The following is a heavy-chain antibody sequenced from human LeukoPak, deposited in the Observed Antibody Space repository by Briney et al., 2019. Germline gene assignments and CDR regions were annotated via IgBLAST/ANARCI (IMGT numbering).Heavy chain of an antibody. CDR2: IYYSGST. D-gene: IGHD4-11*01. V-gene: IGHV4-39*01. CDR1: GGSISSSSYY. J-gene: IGHJ4*02. CDR3: ATLRDYSLDY. Sequence: PSETLSLTCTVSGGSISSSSYYWGWIRQPPGKGLEWIGSIYYSGSTYYNPSLKSRVTISVDTSKNQFSLKLSSVTAADTAVYYCATLRDYSLDYWGQGTLVTASS.